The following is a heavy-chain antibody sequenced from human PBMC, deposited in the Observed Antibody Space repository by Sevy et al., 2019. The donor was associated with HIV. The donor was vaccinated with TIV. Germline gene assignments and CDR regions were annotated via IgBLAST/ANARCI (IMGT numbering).Heavy chain of an antibody. J-gene: IGHJ4*02. CDR1: GYYFTGYY. CDR3: ARSVYGSGTYLNDY. V-gene: IGHV1-2*02. Sequence: ASVKVSCKASGYYFTGYYVHWVRQAPGQGLEWMGWINPNGGGTNIGQKFHGRVTMRRDTSITTAYMELTRLRSTDTGVYFCARSVYGSGTYLNDYWGQGTLVTVSS. CDR2: INPNGGGT. D-gene: IGHD3-10*01.